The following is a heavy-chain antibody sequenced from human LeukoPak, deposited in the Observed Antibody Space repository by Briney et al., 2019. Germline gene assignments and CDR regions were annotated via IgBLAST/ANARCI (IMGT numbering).Heavy chain of an antibody. CDR3: AREMYDSSGYYSLAFDY. V-gene: IGHV3-48*04. D-gene: IGHD3-22*01. J-gene: IGHJ4*02. CDR1: GFTFSSYS. CDR2: LSSSSSTI. Sequence: GGSLRLSCAVSGFTFSSYSMNWVRHAPGKGLEGVSYLSSSSSTIYYADSVKGRFTISRDNAKNSLYLQMNSLRAEDTAVYYCAREMYDSSGYYSLAFDYWGQGTLVTVSS.